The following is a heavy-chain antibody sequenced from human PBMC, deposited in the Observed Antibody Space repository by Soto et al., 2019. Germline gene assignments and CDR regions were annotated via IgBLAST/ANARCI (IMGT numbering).Heavy chain of an antibody. CDR1: GLNFKDYA. CDR3: VKVSNDFWSGYYRGWLDS. J-gene: IGHJ5*01. D-gene: IGHD3-3*01. CDR2: INGQSDSI. V-gene: IGHV3-9*01. Sequence: DVQLVESGGGVVQPGRSLRLSCAASGLNFKDYAMQWVRQRPGKGLEWVSGINGQSDSIGYADSVKGRFTISRDNAKNSLDLRMNSVRVEDTAVYYCVKVSNDFWSGYYRGWLDSWGQGTLVTVTS.